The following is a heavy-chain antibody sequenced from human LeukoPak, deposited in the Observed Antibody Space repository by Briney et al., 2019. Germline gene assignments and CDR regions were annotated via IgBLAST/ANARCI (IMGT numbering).Heavy chain of an antibody. CDR2: IYYSGST. Sequence: SETLSLTCTVSGGSISSYYWSWIRQPPGKGLEWIGYIYYSGSTNYNPSLKSRVTISVDTSKNQFSLQLSSVTAADTAVYYCARGGYFDWHDAFDIWGQGTMVTVSS. D-gene: IGHD3-9*01. CDR1: GGSISSYY. V-gene: IGHV4-59*01. J-gene: IGHJ3*02. CDR3: ARGGYFDWHDAFDI.